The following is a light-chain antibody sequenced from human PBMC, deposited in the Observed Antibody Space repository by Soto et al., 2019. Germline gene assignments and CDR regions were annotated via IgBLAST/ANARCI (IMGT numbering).Light chain of an antibody. Sequence: QSALTQPASVSGSPGQSITISCTGTSSDVGTYNLVSWYQQHPGKAPKLMIYEGSKRPSGVSNRFSGSKSGNTASLTISGLQAEDEADYHCCSYAGISTFVVFGGGTKLTVL. J-gene: IGLJ2*01. CDR1: SSDVGTYNL. CDR3: CSYAGISTFVV. CDR2: EGS. V-gene: IGLV2-23*03.